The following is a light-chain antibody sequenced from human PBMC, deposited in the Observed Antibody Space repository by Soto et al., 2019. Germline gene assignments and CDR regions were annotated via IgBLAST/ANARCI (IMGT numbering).Light chain of an antibody. CDR2: GTS. Sequence: EIGFTQSPRTLSFSPGETATLSCRASQTIGRTYLAWYQQKPGQAPRLLIFGTSSRATGIPDRFSGSGSGTDFTLSISRLEPEGFAVYYCQQYARSTLLTFGGGTKVYIK. CDR3: QQYARSTLLT. J-gene: IGKJ4*01. CDR1: QTIGRTY. V-gene: IGKV3-20*01.